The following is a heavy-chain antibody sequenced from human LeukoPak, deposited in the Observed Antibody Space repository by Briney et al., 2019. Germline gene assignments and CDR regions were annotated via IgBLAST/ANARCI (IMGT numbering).Heavy chain of an antibody. D-gene: IGHD5-24*01. J-gene: IGHJ4*02. CDR2: ISGSGGST. CDR1: EFTFSSYA. CDR3: AKDPDRWLQLAHLDY. Sequence: GGSLRLSCAASEFTFSSYAMSWVRQAPGKGLEWVSAISGSGGSTYYADSVKGRFTISRDNSKNTLYLQMNSLRAEDTAVYYCAKDPDRWLQLAHLDYWGQGTLVTVSS. V-gene: IGHV3-23*01.